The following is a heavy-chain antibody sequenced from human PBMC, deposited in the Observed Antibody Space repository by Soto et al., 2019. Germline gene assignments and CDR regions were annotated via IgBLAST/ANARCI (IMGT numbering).Heavy chain of an antibody. V-gene: IGHV4-34*01. J-gene: IGHJ4*02. CDR2: INHSGST. CDR3: ARGRNIAAAENLDY. D-gene: IGHD6-13*01. CDR1: GGSFSGYY. Sequence: QVQLQQWGAGLLKPSETLSLTCAVYGGSFSGYYWSWIRQPPGKGLEWIGEINHSGSTNYNPSLKSRVTISVDTSKNQFSLKLSSVTAADTAVYYCARGRNIAAAENLDYWGQGTLVTVSS.